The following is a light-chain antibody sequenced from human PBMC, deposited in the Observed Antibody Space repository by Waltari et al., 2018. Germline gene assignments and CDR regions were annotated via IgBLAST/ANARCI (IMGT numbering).Light chain of an antibody. Sequence: DIVMTQSPDSLAVSLGERATINCKSSQTLLYSSNNKNYLAWYQQKPGQPPKLLIYWASARESGVPDRVSGSGSGTDFTLTISSLQAGDVAVYYCQQYYSTPPTFGQGTRLEIK. V-gene: IGKV4-1*01. J-gene: IGKJ5*01. CDR3: QQYYSTPPT. CDR1: QTLLYSSNNKNY. CDR2: WAS.